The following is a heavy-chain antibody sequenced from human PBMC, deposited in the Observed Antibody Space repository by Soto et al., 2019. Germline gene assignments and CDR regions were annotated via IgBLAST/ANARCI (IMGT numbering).Heavy chain of an antibody. D-gene: IGHD3-3*01. Sequence: SQTLSLTCAISGDSVSSNSAAWNWIRQSPSRGLEWLGRTYYRSKWYNDYAVSVKSRITISPDTSKNQFSLQLNSVTPEDTAVYYCAREMEWLLYTDKHYGMDVWGQGTTVTVSS. CDR3: AREMEWLLYTDKHYGMDV. V-gene: IGHV6-1*01. CDR2: TYYRSKWYN. J-gene: IGHJ6*02. CDR1: GDSVSSNSAA.